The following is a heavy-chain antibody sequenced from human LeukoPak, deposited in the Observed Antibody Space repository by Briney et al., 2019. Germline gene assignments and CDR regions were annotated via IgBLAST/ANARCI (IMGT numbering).Heavy chain of an antibody. CDR3: ASQHIGHARAFD. CDR2: IYFSGCT. CDR1: SGSIISSNYY. Sequence: PSETLSLTCTVASGSIISSNYYWGWIRQPPGKGLEWIGSIYFSGCTNFNPSLKRRLTMSVDTSKNQFSLNLRSVTAADTAVYYSASQHIGHARAFDRGQGTLVIVSS. D-gene: IGHD3-9*01. V-gene: IGHV4-39*01. J-gene: IGHJ4*02.